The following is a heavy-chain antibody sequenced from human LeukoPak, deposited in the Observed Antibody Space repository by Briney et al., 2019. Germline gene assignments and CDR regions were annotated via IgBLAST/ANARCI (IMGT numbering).Heavy chain of an antibody. V-gene: IGHV3-30*18. D-gene: IGHD6-13*01. CDR2: ISYDGSNK. CDR1: GFTFSSYG. Sequence: GGSLRLSCAASGFTFSSYGMHWVRHAPGKGLEWVAVISYDGSNKYYADSVKGRFTISRDNSKNTLYLQMNSLRAEDTAVYYCAKEGYSSSWYWGDSYYYGMDVWGKGTTVTVSS. J-gene: IGHJ6*04. CDR3: AKEGYSSSWYWGDSYYYGMDV.